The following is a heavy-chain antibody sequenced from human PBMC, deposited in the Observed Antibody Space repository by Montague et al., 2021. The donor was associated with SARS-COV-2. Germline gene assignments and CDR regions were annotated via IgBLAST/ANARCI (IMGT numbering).Heavy chain of an antibody. D-gene: IGHD2-8*02. Sequence: SETLSLTCTVSGGSISSSSYYWGWIRQPPGKGLEWIGSIYYSGSTYYNPSLKSRVTISVDTSKNQFSLKLSSVTAADTAVYYCAREQADIVLVAYVDGAFDIWGQGTMVTVSS. V-gene: IGHV4-39*07. CDR2: IYYSGST. J-gene: IGHJ3*02. CDR3: AREQADIVLVAYVDGAFDI. CDR1: GGSISSSSYY.